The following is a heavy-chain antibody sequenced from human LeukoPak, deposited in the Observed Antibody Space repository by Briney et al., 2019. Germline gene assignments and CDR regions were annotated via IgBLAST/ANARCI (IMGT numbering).Heavy chain of an antibody. V-gene: IGHV4-39*07. CDR3: ASGHMTTVAN. D-gene: IGHD4-17*01. CDR1: GGSISSSSYY. J-gene: IGHJ4*02. CDR2: IYYSGST. Sequence: SETLSLTCTVSGGSISSSSYYWGWIRQPPGKGLEWIGSIYYSGSTYYNPSLKSRVTISVDTSKNQFSLKLSSVTAADTAVYYCASGHMTTVANWGQGTLVTVSS.